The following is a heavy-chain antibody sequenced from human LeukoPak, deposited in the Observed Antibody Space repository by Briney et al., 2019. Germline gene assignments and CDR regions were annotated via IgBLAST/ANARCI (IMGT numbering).Heavy chain of an antibody. CDR1: GGSISSGDYY. Sequence: SQTLSLTCTVSGGSISSGDYYWIWIRQPPGKGLEWIGYIYYSGSTYYNPSLQSRVIISVDTSKNQFSLKLTSVTAADTAVYYCARALYSMTTVTTEYCFDYWGRGTIVTVSS. J-gene: IGHJ4*01. CDR3: ARALYSMTTVTTEYCFDY. CDR2: IYYSGST. V-gene: IGHV4-30-4*01. D-gene: IGHD4-17*01.